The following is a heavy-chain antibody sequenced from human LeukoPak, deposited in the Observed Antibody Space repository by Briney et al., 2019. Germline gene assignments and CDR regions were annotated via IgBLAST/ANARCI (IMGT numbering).Heavy chain of an antibody. CDR2: IYYSGST. V-gene: IGHV4-39*01. CDR3: ARGLSIFGVVISRFDP. J-gene: IGHJ5*02. Sequence: SETLSLTCTVSGGSISSSSYYWGWIRQPPGKGLEWIGSIYYSGSTYYNPSLKSRVTISVDTSKNQFSLKLSSVTAADTAVYYCARGLSIFGVVISRFDPWGQGTLVTVSS. CDR1: GGSISSSSYY. D-gene: IGHD3-3*01.